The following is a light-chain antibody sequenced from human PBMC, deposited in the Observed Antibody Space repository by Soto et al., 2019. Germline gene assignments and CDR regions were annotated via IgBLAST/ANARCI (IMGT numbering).Light chain of an antibody. V-gene: IGKV1-39*01. CDR3: QQSYSAPQT. J-gene: IGKJ1*01. CDR1: QSIRNY. CDR2: TAS. Sequence: DIQMTQSPSSLSASVGDRVTITCRASQSIRNYLNWYQQKPGKAPKLLIYTASSLEGGVPSRFSGSGSGTDFTLIISSLQPEDFAVYYCQQSYSAPQTFGQGTKVEIK.